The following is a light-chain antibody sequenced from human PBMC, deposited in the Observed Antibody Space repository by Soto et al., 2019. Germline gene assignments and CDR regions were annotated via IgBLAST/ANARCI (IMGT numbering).Light chain of an antibody. CDR2: HTH. CDR1: TGAVTNGHY. CDR3: LLSCKGPYV. Sequence: VLALPRSLTVSPGGTVTLTCSSSTGAVTNGHYPYLFQQKAGQAPRTLIYHTHNRHSWTPARFSGSLLWGKAALTLSGAQPEDEAEYYCLLSCKGPYVFGTGTNVTVL. V-gene: IGLV7-46*01. J-gene: IGLJ1*01.